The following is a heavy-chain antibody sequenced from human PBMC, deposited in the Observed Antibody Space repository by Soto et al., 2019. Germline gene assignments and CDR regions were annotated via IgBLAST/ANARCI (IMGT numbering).Heavy chain of an antibody. CDR3: XXDLPTMDV. J-gene: IGHJ6*02. V-gene: IGHV1-18*01. CDR1: GYTFTSYG. Sequence: QVQLVQSGAEVKKPGASVKVSCKASGYTFTSYGISWVRQAPGQGLEWMGWIRAYNGNTNYAQKLQGRVTMTTDTXXXXXXXXXXXXXXXXXXXXXXXXDLPTMDVWGQGTTVTVSS. CDR2: IRAYNGNT.